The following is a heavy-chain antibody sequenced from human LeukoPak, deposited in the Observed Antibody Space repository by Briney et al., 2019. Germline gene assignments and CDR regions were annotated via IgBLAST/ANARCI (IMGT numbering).Heavy chain of an antibody. CDR3: ANEIRPNDY. D-gene: IGHD4-17*01. V-gene: IGHV3-23*01. CDR2: ISISGDTT. CDR1: GFTFSSHA. J-gene: IGHJ4*02. Sequence: GGSLRLSCGASGFTFSSHAMTWVRQAPGKGLEWVPAISISGDTTYYADAVKGRFTISRDNSKNTVYLQMNSLRAEDTAVYYCANEIRPNDYWGQGTLVTVSS.